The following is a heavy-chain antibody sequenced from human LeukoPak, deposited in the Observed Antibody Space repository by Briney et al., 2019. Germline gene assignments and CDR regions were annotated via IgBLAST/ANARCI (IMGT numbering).Heavy chain of an antibody. V-gene: IGHV3-30*18. CDR1: GFTFSSYG. CDR3: AKPGYSSGWSLGYFDY. D-gene: IGHD6-19*01. CDR2: ISYDGSNK. J-gene: IGHJ4*02. Sequence: GGSLRLSCAAPGFTFSSYGMHWVRQAPGKGLEWVAVISYDGSNKYYADSVKGRFTISRDNSKNTLYLQMNSLRAEDTAVYYCAKPGYSSGWSLGYFDYWGQGTLVTVSS.